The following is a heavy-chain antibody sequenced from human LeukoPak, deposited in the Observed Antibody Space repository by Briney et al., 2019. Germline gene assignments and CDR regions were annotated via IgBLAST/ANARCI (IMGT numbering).Heavy chain of an antibody. CDR1: GFTFSSYS. V-gene: IGHV3-21*01. CDR3: ATQDGYSSGWYGSYYYGMDV. D-gene: IGHD6-19*01. CDR2: ISSSSSYI. J-gene: IGHJ6*02. Sequence: GGSLRLSCAASGFTFSSYSMNWVRQAPGKGLEWVPSISSSSSYIYYADSVKGRFTISRDNAKNSLYLQMNSLRAEDTAVYYCATQDGYSSGWYGSYYYGMDVWGQGTTVTVSS.